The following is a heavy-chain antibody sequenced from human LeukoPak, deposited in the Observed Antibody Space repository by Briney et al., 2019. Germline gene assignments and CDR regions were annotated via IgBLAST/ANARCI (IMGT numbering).Heavy chain of an antibody. CDR2: ISWNSGSI. J-gene: IGHJ4*02. CDR3: AKGQWPGSHLGYFDY. V-gene: IGHV3-9*01. D-gene: IGHD3-10*01. CDR1: GFTFDDYA. Sequence: PGRSLRLSCAASGFTFDDYAMHWVRQAPGKGLEWVSGISWNSGSIGYADSVMGRFTISRDNAKNSLYLQMNSLRAEDTALYYCAKGQWPGSHLGYFDYWGQGTLVTVSS.